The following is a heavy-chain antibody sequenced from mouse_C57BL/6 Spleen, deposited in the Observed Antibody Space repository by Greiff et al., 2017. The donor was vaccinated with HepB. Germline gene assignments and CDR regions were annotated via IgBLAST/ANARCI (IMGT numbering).Heavy chain of an antibody. CDR3: ARLWDYDEGYFDV. CDR1: GFTFSSYG. CDR2: ISSGGSYT. Sequence: EVKLVESGGDLVKPGGSLKLSCAASGFTFSSYGMSWVRQTPDKRLEWVATISSGGSYTYYPDSVKGRFTISRDNAKNTLYLQMSSLKSEDTAMYYCARLWDYDEGYFDVWGTGTTVTVSS. D-gene: IGHD2-4*01. V-gene: IGHV5-6*01. J-gene: IGHJ1*03.